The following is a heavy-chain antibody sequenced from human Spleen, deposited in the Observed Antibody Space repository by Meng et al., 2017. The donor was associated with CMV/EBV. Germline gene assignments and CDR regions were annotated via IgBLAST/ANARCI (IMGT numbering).Heavy chain of an antibody. CDR1: GSKITGDD. V-gene: IGHV3-13*01. CDR2: IGPTGDT. D-gene: IGHD3-10*01. Sequence: GGSLRLSCVVSGSKITGDDIHWVRQVTGRGLEWVSSIGPTGDTYYSVSVKGRFTISREDAKDSLFLQMTNLRVGDTALYSCTRGGLDGFDVWGRGTMVTVSS. CDR3: TRGGLDGFDV. J-gene: IGHJ3*01.